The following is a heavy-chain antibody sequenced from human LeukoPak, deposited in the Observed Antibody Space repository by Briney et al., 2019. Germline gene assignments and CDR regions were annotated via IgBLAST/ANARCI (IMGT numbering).Heavy chain of an antibody. Sequence: GESLKISCKGSGYSFSSYWIGWVRQTPGKGLEWMGIICPGDSDTRYSPSFQGQVTISADKSISTAYLQWSSLKASDTAMYYCARCYGDYFFDYWGQGTLVTVSS. CDR3: ARCYGDYFFDY. CDR1: GYSFSSYW. J-gene: IGHJ4*02. D-gene: IGHD4-17*01. V-gene: IGHV5-51*01. CDR2: ICPGDSDT.